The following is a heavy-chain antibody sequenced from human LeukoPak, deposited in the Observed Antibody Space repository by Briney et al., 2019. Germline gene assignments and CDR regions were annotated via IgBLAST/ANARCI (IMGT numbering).Heavy chain of an antibody. Sequence: GGSLRLSCAASGFTFSSHWMSWVRQAPGKGLEWVANIKQDGSEKYYVDSVKGRFTISRDNAKNSLYLQMNSLRAEDTAVYYCARGWGHCSSTSCYYYYYYMDVWGKGTTVTVSS. CDR3: ARGWGHCSSTSCYYYYYYMDV. CDR1: GFTFSSHW. CDR2: IKQDGSEK. V-gene: IGHV3-7*01. D-gene: IGHD2-2*01. J-gene: IGHJ6*03.